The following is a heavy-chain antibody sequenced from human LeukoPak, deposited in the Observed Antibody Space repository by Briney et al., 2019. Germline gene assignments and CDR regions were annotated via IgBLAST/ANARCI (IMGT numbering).Heavy chain of an antibody. CDR2: IYHSGST. V-gene: IGHV4-30-2*01. CDR1: GGSISSGGYY. D-gene: IGHD6-19*01. J-gene: IGHJ4*02. Sequence: PSETLSLTCTVSGGSISSGGYYWSWIRQPPGKGLEWIGYIYHSGSTYYNPSLKSRVTISVDRSKNQFSLKLSSVTAADTAVYYCARVFCVQWPLKYFDYWGQGTLVTVSS. CDR3: ARVFCVQWPLKYFDY.